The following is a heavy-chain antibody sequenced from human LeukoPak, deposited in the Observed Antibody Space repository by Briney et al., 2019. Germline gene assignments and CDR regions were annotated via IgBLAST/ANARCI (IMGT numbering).Heavy chain of an antibody. CDR2: ISYDGSNK. Sequence: PGRSLRLSCAASGFTFSSYAMHWVRQAPGKGLEWVAVISYDGSNKYYADSVKGRFTISRDNSKNTLYLQMNSLRAEDTAVYYCARRDSYGHTLPYWGQGTLVTVSS. V-gene: IGHV3-30*01. D-gene: IGHD5-18*01. J-gene: IGHJ4*02. CDR1: GFTFSSYA. CDR3: ARRDSYGHTLPY.